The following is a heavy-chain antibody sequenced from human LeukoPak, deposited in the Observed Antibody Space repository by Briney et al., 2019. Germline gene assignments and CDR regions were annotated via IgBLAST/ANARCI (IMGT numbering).Heavy chain of an antibody. CDR3: AGGGPIVATDY. Sequence: SETLSLTCAVYGGSFSVYYWSWIRQPPGKGLEWIGEINHSGSTNYYPSLKSRVTISVDTSKNQFSLKLSSVTAADTAVYYCAGGGPIVATDYWGQGTLVTVSS. D-gene: IGHD5-12*01. V-gene: IGHV4-34*01. CDR1: GGSFSVYY. J-gene: IGHJ4*02. CDR2: INHSGST.